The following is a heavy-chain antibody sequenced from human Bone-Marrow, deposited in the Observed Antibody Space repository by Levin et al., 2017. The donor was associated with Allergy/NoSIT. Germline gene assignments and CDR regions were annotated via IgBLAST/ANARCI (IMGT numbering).Heavy chain of an antibody. J-gene: IGHJ6*03. Sequence: SDTLSLTCTVSGGSISSYYWSWIRQPPGKGLEWIGYIYYSGSTNYNPSLKSRVTLSVDTSKNQFSLKLSSVTAADTAVYYCARARGDCSSTSCYSPYDDYMDVWGKGTTVTVSS. CDR1: GGSISSYY. D-gene: IGHD2-2*01. CDR2: IYYSGST. CDR3: ARARGDCSSTSCYSPYDDYMDV. V-gene: IGHV4-59*01.